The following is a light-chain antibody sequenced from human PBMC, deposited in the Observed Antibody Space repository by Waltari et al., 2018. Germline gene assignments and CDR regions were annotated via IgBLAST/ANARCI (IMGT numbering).Light chain of an antibody. V-gene: IGKV1D-12*01. CDR3: QQANSFPLT. CDR1: LGINTW. CDR2: AAS. J-gene: IGKJ4*01. Sequence: DIQMTQSPSSVSASVGDRVTITCRASLGINTWLAWYQQKPGKSTKPMHYAASSLHSGVPSRFGGSGSGTDFTLTIDSLQPEDFATYYCQQANSFPLTFGGGTKVEI.